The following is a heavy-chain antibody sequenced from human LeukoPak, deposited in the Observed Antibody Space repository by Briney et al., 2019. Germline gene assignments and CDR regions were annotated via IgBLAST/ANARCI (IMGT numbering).Heavy chain of an antibody. Sequence: GGSLRLSCAASGFTFSIYDMHWVRQAPGKGQAWVAVISNDGTNKYYADSVKGRFTISRDTSRNTLYLQMNSLRAEDTAVYYCVGDRTTVTRGSFAYWGQGTLVTVSS. J-gene: IGHJ4*02. V-gene: IGHV3-30-3*01. CDR2: ISNDGTNK. CDR3: VGDRTTVTRGSFAY. CDR1: GFTFSIYD. D-gene: IGHD4-17*01.